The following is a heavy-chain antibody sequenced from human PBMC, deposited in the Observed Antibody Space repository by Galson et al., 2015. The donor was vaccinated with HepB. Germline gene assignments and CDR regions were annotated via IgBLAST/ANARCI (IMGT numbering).Heavy chain of an antibody. CDR1: GFTFSTYA. V-gene: IGHV3-23*01. CDR2: TNAGGDSA. Sequence: SPRLSCAASGFTFSTYAMSWVRQAPGKGLEWVSATNAGGDSAYYADSVKGRFTISRDNSKNTLYLQMNSLRAEDTAVYFCAKRITVAGVYYFDYWGQGTLVTVSS. CDR3: AKRITVAGVYYFDY. D-gene: IGHD6-19*01. J-gene: IGHJ4*02.